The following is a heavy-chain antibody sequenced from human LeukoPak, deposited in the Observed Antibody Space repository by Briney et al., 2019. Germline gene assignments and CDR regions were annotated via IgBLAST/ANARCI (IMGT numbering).Heavy chain of an antibody. V-gene: IGHV1-69*05. D-gene: IGHD3-10*01. CDR1: GGTFSSYA. CDR3: ARGGETQYYYGSGRLDY. CDR2: IIPIFGTA. J-gene: IGHJ4*02. Sequence: SVKVSCKASGGTFSSYAISWVRQAPGQGLEWMGRIIPIFGTANYAQKFQGRVTITTDESTSTAYMELSSLRSEDTAVYYCARGGETQYYYGSGRLDYWGQGALVTVSS.